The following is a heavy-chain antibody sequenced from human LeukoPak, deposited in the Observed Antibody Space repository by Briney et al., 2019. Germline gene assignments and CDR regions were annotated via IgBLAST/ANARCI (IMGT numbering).Heavy chain of an antibody. D-gene: IGHD3-9*01. J-gene: IGHJ4*02. CDR2: IYYSGST. Sequence: SETLSLTCTVSGGSISSGDYYWSWIRQPPGKGLEWIGYIYYSGSTYYNPSLKSRVTISVDTSKNQFSLKLSSVTAADTAVYYCARYFDWLSYKYYFDYWGQGTLVTVSP. CDR3: ARYFDWLSYKYYFDY. CDR1: GGSISSGDYY. V-gene: IGHV4-30-4*01.